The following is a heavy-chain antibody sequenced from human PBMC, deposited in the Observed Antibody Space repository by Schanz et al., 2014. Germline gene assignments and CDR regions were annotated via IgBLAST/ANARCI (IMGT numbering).Heavy chain of an antibody. CDR2: VSSDGNND. CDR3: ARDRRNADLDY. CDR1: GFTFSSYA. D-gene: IGHD1-1*01. V-gene: IGHV3-30*03. Sequence: VQLLESGGGLVQPGGSLRLSCAASGFTFSSYAMSWVRQAPGKGLEWVALVSSDGNNDYYTDSVKGRFTISRDNSKNTVHLQMNSLRAEDTALYYCARDRRNADLDYWGQGTLVTVSS. J-gene: IGHJ4*02.